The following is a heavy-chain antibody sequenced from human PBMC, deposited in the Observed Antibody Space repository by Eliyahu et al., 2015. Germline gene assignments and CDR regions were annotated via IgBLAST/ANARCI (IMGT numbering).Heavy chain of an antibody. J-gene: IGHJ4*02. V-gene: IGHV3-30*18. CDR1: GFTFRSYG. CDR2: ISYDGSKQ. Sequence: QVQLVESGGGVVQPGRSLRLSCAASGFTFRSYGMHWVRQAPGKGLEWVALISYDGSKQYYADSVKGRFTISRDNSKNTLYLQINSLRSEDTAVYYCAKERASGSPDYWGQGTLVTVSS. D-gene: IGHD1-26*01. CDR3: AKERASGSPDY.